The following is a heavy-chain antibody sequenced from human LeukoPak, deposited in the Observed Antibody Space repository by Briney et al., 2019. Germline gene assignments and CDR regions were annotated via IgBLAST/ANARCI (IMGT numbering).Heavy chain of an antibody. CDR3: AKVTYYYDSSRYFQH. Sequence: GGSLRHSCAASGFTFSSYAMSWVRQAPGKGLEWVSAISGSGGSTYYADSVKGRFTISRDNSKNTLYLQMNSLRAEDTAVYYCAKVTYYYDSSRYFQHWGQGTLVTVSS. CDR1: GFTFSSYA. V-gene: IGHV3-23*01. CDR2: ISGSGGST. J-gene: IGHJ1*01. D-gene: IGHD3-22*01.